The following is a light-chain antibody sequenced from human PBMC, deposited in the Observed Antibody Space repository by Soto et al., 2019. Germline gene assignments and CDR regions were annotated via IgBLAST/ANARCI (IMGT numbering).Light chain of an antibody. CDR2: WAS. J-gene: IGKJ1*01. CDR1: QTVLYSSNNKYY. CDR3: QQYLTVPRT. V-gene: IGKV4-1*01. Sequence: DIVMTQSPDSLAVSLGERATINCKSSQTVLYSSNNKYYLAWYQQKPGQPPKLLIYWASTRESGVPDRFSGSGSGTDFTLTISSLQVEDVAIYYCQQYLTVPRTFGQGTKVEI.